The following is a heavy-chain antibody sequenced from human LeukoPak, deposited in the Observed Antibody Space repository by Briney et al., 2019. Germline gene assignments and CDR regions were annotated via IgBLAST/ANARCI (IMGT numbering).Heavy chain of an antibody. Sequence: GGSLRLSCAASGFTFSSYAISWVRQAPGKGLEWVSAIGGSGGSTYYADSVKGRFTISRDNSKNTLYLQMNSLRAEDTAVYYCAKGGYETVTDYWGQGTLVTVSS. CDR2: IGGSGGST. V-gene: IGHV3-23*01. CDR3: AKGGYETVTDY. D-gene: IGHD5-12*01. J-gene: IGHJ4*02. CDR1: GFTFSSYA.